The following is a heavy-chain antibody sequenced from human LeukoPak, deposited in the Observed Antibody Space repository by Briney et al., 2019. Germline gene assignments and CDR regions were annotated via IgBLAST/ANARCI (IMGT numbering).Heavy chain of an antibody. CDR2: IYYSGST. Sequence: SETLSLTCTVSGGSISSYYWSWIRQPPGKGLEWIGYIYYSGSTNYNPSLKSRVTISVDTSKNQFSLKLSSVTAADTAVYYCAREQQLNSFDYWGQGTLVTVSS. V-gene: IGHV4-59*01. CDR3: AREQQLNSFDY. J-gene: IGHJ4*02. CDR1: GGSISSYY. D-gene: IGHD6-13*01.